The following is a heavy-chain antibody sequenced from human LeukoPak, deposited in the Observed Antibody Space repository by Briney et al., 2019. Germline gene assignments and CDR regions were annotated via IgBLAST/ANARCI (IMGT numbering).Heavy chain of an antibody. CDR1: GYTFTGYY. Sequence: ASVKVSCKASGYTFTGYYMHWVRQAPGQELEWMGWINPNSGGTNYAEKFQGRVTMTRSTSISTAYMELSRLRSDDTAVYYCASDAAHRYYAPHFDYCGQGTLVTVSS. V-gene: IGHV1-2*02. D-gene: IGHD3-3*01. CDR2: INPNSGGT. J-gene: IGHJ4*02. CDR3: ASDAAHRYYAPHFDY.